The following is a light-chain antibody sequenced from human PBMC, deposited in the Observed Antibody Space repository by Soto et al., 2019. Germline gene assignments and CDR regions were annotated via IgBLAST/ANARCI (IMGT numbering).Light chain of an antibody. CDR1: QTISSTY. Sequence: VLTQSPGTLSLSPGERATISCRASQTISSTYVAWYQHKPGQAPRLLIYGASSRATGIPHRFSGRGSGTDITLTISRLEPEDCGVYYCQQYGGSPPYTFGQGTRLEIK. CDR2: GAS. J-gene: IGKJ2*01. CDR3: QQYGGSPPYT. V-gene: IGKV3-20*01.